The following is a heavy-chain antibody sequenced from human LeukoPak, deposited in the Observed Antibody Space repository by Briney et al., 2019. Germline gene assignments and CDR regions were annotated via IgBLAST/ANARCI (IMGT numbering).Heavy chain of an antibody. D-gene: IGHD3-10*01. CDR2: ISSSSSTI. J-gene: IGHJ6*02. CDR1: GFAFSSYS. CDR3: ARDRQGFYGSGSSYYYGMDV. Sequence: GGSLRLSCAASGFAFSSYSMNWVRQAPGKGLEWVSYISSSSSTIYYADSVKGRFTISRDNAKNSLYLQMNGLRPEDTAVYYCARDRQGFYGSGSSYYYGMDVWGQGTTVTVSS. V-gene: IGHV3-48*04.